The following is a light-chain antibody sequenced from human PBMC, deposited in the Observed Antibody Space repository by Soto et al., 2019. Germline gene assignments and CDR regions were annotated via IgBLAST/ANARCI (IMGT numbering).Light chain of an antibody. CDR1: SSDVGGYNY. V-gene: IGLV2-11*01. CDR2: DVS. J-gene: IGLJ2*01. CDR3: CSYAGSYVV. Sequence: QSALTQPRSVSGSPGQSVTISCTGTSSDVGGYNYVSWYQQHPGKAPKLMIYDVSKRPSGVPDRFSGSKSGNTDSLTISGHQAEDEADYYCCSYAGSYVVFGGGTKLTVL.